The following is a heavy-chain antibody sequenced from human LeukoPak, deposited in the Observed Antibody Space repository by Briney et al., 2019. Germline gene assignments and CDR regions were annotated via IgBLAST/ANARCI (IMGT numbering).Heavy chain of an antibody. CDR1: GVSISSYY. CDR3: ARQSAAAWYYFDY. CDR2: ISYSGNT. Sequence: SETLSLTCTVPGVSISSYYWSWIRQPPGKGLEWIGYISYSGNTNYNPSLKSRITISGDTSKNQFSLKLGSVTAADTAVYYCARQSAAAWYYFDYWGQGTLVTVSS. V-gene: IGHV4-59*08. D-gene: IGHD6-13*01. J-gene: IGHJ4*02.